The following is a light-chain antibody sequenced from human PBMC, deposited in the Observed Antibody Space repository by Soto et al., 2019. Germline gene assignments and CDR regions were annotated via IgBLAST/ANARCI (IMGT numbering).Light chain of an antibody. J-gene: IGKJ5*01. CDR2: DAS. CDR3: QQRSNWPPRIT. CDR1: QIVSSY. V-gene: IGKV3-11*01. Sequence: EIVLTQSPANLSLSPGERATLSCRASQIVSSYLAWYQQKPGQAPRLLIYDASNRATGIPARFSGSGSGTDFTLTISSLEPEDFAVYYCQQRSNWPPRITFGQGTRLEIK.